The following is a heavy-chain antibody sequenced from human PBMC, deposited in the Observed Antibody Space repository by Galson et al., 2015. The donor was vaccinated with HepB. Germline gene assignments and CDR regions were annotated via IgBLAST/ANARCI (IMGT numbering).Heavy chain of an antibody. CDR1: GVSISNYY. CDR2: IYYSGNI. D-gene: IGHD2-2*01. J-gene: IGHJ6*02. CDR3: ASSLVVPAGIEYYYYGMEV. Sequence: ETLSLTCTVSGVSISNYYWSWIRQPPGKGLEWIGYIYYSGNINYNPSLKSRVTISLDRSKNKFSLKLSSVTAADTAVDYRASSLVVPAGIEYYYYGMEVWGQGTTITASS. V-gene: IGHV4-59*08.